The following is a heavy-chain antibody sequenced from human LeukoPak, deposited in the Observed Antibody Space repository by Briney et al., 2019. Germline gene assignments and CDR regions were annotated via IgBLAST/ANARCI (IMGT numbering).Heavy chain of an antibody. V-gene: IGHV7-4-1*02. CDR3: ARDAIYSATESLASFDY. D-gene: IGHD2-21*01. J-gene: IGHJ4*02. Sequence: ASVKVSCKASGYTFISYSMNWVRQAPGQGLEWMGWINTNTGNPTYAQGFTGRFVFSLDTSVSTAYLQISSLKAEDTAVYYCARDAIYSATESLASFDYWGQGTLVTVSS. CDR2: INTNTGNP. CDR1: GYTFISYS.